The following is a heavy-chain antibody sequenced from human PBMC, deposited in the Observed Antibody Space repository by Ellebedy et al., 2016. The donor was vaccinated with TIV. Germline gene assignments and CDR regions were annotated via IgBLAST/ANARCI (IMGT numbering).Heavy chain of an antibody. V-gene: IGHV1-69*06. CDR1: RGTFSSYA. J-gene: IGHJ4*02. Sequence: SVKVSXKASRGTFSSYAISWVRQAPGQGLEWMGGIIPIFGTANYAQKFQGRVTITADKSTSTAYMELSSLRSEDTAVYYCAREGVYSGSYFEGCFDYWGQGTLVTVSS. CDR2: IIPIFGTA. D-gene: IGHD1-26*01. CDR3: AREGVYSGSYFEGCFDY.